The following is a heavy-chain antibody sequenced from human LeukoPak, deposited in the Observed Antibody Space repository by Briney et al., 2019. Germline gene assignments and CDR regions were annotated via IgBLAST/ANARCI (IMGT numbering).Heavy chain of an antibody. Sequence: ETLSLTCTVSGGSISSSSYYWGWIRQPPGKGLEWIGSIYYSGSTYYNPSLKSRVTISVDTSKNQFSLKLSSVTAADTAVYYCARDARRSYWGQGTLVTVSS. V-gene: IGHV4-39*07. CDR2: IYYSGST. J-gene: IGHJ4*02. CDR3: ARDARRSY. CDR1: GGSISSSSYY. D-gene: IGHD5-24*01.